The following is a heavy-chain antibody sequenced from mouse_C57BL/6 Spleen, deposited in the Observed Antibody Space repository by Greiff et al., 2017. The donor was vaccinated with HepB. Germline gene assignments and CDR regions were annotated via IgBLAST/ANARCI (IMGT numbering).Heavy chain of an antibody. J-gene: IGHJ3*01. CDR3: ARAGYDGGGFAY. D-gene: IGHD2-2*01. V-gene: IGHV1-54*01. CDR1: GYAFTNYL. Sequence: VQLQQSGAELVRPGTSVKVSCKASGYAFTNYLIEWVKQRPGQGLEWIGVINPGSGGTNYNEKFKGKATLTADKSSSTAYMQLSSLTSEDSAVYVCARAGYDGGGFAYWGQGTLVTVSA. CDR2: INPGSGGT.